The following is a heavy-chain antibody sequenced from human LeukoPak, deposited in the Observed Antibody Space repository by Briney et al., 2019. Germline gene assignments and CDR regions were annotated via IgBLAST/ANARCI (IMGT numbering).Heavy chain of an antibody. V-gene: IGHV6-1*01. Sequence: SQTLSLTCAISGDSVSSNSAAWNWIRQSPSRGLEWLGRTYYRSKWYNDYAVSVKSRITINPDTSKNQFSLQLNSVTPEDTAVYYCAREGYCSGGSCYKSLYFDYWGQGTLVTVSS. CDR3: AREGYCSGGSCYKSLYFDY. D-gene: IGHD2-15*01. J-gene: IGHJ4*02. CDR1: GDSVSSNSAA. CDR2: TYYRSKWYN.